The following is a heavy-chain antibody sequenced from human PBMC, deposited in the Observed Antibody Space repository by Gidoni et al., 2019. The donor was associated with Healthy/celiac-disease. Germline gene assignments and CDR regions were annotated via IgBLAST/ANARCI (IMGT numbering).Heavy chain of an antibody. V-gene: IGHV3-30*04. CDR3: ARGVGIAAAD. J-gene: IGHJ4*02. CDR1: GFTFSSYA. D-gene: IGHD6-13*01. Sequence: VVPPGRSLMLPCAAPGFTFSSYAMHWVRQAPGKGLEWVAVISYDGSDKFYADSVKGRFTISRDNSKNTLYLQMNSLRAEDTAVYYCARGVGIAAADWGQGTLVTVSS. CDR2: ISYDGSDK.